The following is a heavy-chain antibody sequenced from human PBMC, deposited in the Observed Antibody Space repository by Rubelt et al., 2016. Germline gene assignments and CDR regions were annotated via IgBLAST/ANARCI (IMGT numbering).Heavy chain of an antibody. CDR3: ARGIAVAGT. Sequence: QVQLQESGPGLVKPSETLSLTCTVSGGSISSYYWSWIRQPPGKGLEWIGYIYYSGRTNYNPSLRGWVPISVDTSKNQFSRKLSAVTAADTAVYYCARGIAVAGTWGQGTLVTVSS. CDR2: IYYSGRT. CDR1: GGSISSYY. D-gene: IGHD6-19*01. V-gene: IGHV4-59*08. J-gene: IGHJ4*02.